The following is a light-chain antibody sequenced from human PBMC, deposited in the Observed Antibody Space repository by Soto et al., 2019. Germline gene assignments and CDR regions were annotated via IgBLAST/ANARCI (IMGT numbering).Light chain of an antibody. CDR2: KAS. V-gene: IGKV1-5*03. CDR1: QNINTW. J-gene: IGKJ1*01. Sequence: DIPVTQSPSTLSASVGDRVTIACRASQNINTWLAWYQQKPGKAPKLLIYKASNLESGVPSRFSGSGSGTEFTLTISSLQPDDFATYYCQQYENSWTFGQGTKVESK. CDR3: QQYENSWT.